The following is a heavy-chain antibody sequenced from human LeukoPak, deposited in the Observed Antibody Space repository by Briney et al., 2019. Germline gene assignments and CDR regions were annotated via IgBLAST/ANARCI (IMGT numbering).Heavy chain of an antibody. D-gene: IGHD3-10*01. CDR1: GYTFTSYG. J-gene: IGHJ4*02. Sequence: VKVSCKASGYTFTSYGISWVRQAPGQGLEWMGWISAYNGNTNYAQKLQGRVTMTTDTSTSTAYMELRSLRSDDTAVYYCARESPTYYYGSGSYSEFDYWGQGTLVTVSS. CDR2: ISAYNGNT. V-gene: IGHV1-18*01. CDR3: ARESPTYYYGSGSYSEFDY.